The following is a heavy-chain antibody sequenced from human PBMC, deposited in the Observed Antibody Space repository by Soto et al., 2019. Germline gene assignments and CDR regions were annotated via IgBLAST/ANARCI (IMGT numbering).Heavy chain of an antibody. V-gene: IGHV1-46*03. CDR3: ARGVGYSDSSGYPFDY. CDR2: INPRSGKT. D-gene: IGHD3-22*01. J-gene: IGHJ4*02. Sequence: GVSAKLSSKAPRERLSSYSMHSARQAQGQGLEWMGIINPRSGKTNYPQKFQGRVTMTRDTSTTTVYMELSTLRSEDTAMYYCARGVGYSDSSGYPFDYWGQGTLVTVSS. CDR1: RERLSSYS.